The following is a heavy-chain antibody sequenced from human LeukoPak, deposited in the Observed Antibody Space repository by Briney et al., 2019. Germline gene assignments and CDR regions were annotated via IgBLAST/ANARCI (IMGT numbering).Heavy chain of an antibody. CDR3: ARDGYGDYLEYFDS. V-gene: IGHV1-2*02. CDR2: INPNSGGT. CDR1: GYTFTGYY. Sequence: ASVKVSCKASGYTFTGYYMHWVRQAPGQGLEWMGWINPNSGGTNYAQKFQGGVTMTRDTSISTAYMELSRLRSADTAVYYCARDGYGDYLEYFDSWGLGTLVTVSS. D-gene: IGHD4-17*01. J-gene: IGHJ4*02.